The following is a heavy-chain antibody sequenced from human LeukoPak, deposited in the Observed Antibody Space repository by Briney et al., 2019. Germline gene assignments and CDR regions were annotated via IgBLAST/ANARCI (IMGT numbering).Heavy chain of an antibody. V-gene: IGHV3-7*01. Sequence: GGSLRLSCAASGFTFSSYWMSWVRQAPGKGLEWVANIKQDGSEKYYVDSVKGRFTISRDNAKNSLYLQMNSLIAEDTAVYYCARERYCSSTSCYWAYYYYYYMDVWGKGTTVTVSS. CDR2: IKQDGSEK. CDR1: GFTFSSYW. CDR3: ARERYCSSTSCYWAYYYYYYMDV. D-gene: IGHD2-2*01. J-gene: IGHJ6*03.